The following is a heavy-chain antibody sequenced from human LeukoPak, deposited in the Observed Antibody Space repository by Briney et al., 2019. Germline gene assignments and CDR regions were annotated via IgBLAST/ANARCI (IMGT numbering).Heavy chain of an antibody. J-gene: IGHJ6*02. D-gene: IGHD1-1*01. CDR3: AKGGNDFYYYGLDV. CDR2: ISYDGSNE. CDR1: GFTFRSYG. Sequence: GGSLRLSCAASGFTFRSYGMHWVRQAPGRGLEWVAVISYDGSNEYYVDPVKGRFNISRDNSKNTLYLQMHSLRVEDTARYYCAKGGNDFYYYGLDVWGQGTTVTVSS. V-gene: IGHV3-30*18.